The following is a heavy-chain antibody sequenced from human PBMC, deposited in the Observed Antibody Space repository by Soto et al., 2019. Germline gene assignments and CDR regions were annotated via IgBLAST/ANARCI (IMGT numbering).Heavy chain of an antibody. Sequence: GGSLRLSCAASGFTFSSYSMNWVRQAPGKGLEWVSYISSSSSTIYYADSVKGRFTISRDNAKNSLYLQMNSLRDEDTAVYYCASSASSSWYIDYYYGMDVWGQGTTVTVSS. CDR1: GFTFSSYS. CDR2: ISSSSSTI. J-gene: IGHJ6*02. CDR3: ASSASSSWYIDYYYGMDV. D-gene: IGHD6-13*01. V-gene: IGHV3-48*02.